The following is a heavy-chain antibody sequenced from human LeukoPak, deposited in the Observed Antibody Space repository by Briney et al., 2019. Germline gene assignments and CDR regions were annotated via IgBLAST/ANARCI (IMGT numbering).Heavy chain of an antibody. V-gene: IGHV3-7*01. Sequence: GGSLRLSCAASGFSFSSYWMSWVRQAPGKGLEWVANIKQDGSEKYYVDSVKGRFTISRDNAKNLLYPQMNSLRAEDTALYYCAKTYYYGSGSFWGQGTLVTVSS. D-gene: IGHD3-10*01. CDR2: IKQDGSEK. J-gene: IGHJ4*02. CDR3: AKTYYYGSGSF. CDR1: GFSFSSYW.